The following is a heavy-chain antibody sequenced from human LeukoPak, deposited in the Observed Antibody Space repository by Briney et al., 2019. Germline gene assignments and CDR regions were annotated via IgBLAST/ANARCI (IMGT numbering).Heavy chain of an antibody. CDR2: VYDSGST. J-gene: IGHJ4*02. CDR3: ARGPTLYDYDSSGYWVY. D-gene: IGHD3-22*01. V-gene: IGHV4-39*01. CDR1: GGSIRSSYYY. Sequence: SETLSLTCTVSGGSIRSSYYYWGWIRQPPGKGLEWIGSVYDSGSTYYNPSLKSRVTISVDTSKNQFSLKLSSVTAADTAVYYCARGPTLYDYDSSGYWVYWGQGTLVTVSS.